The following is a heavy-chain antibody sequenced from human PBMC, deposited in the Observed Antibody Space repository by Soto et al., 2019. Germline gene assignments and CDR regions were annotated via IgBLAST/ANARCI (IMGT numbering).Heavy chain of an antibody. Sequence: GGSLRLSCAASGFTFSSYAMSWVRQAPGKVLEWVSAISGSGGSTYYADSVKGRFTISRDNSKNTLYLQMNSLRAEDTAVYYCATQIVRYSSSWTDYWGQGTLVTVSS. CDR1: GFTFSSYA. J-gene: IGHJ4*02. CDR3: ATQIVRYSSSWTDY. V-gene: IGHV3-23*01. D-gene: IGHD6-13*01. CDR2: ISGSGGST.